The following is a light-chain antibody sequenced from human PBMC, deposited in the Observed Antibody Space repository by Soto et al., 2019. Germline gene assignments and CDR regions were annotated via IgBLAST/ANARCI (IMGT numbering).Light chain of an antibody. Sequence: QSALTRPASVSGSPGQSITISCTGTSSDVGDYNYGSWYQQHPGKAPKLMIYDVSNRPSGVSNRFSDSESGSTASLTISGLQAEDDADYYCSSYTSSTTRVFGTGTTVTVL. CDR1: SSDVGDYNY. CDR2: DVS. CDR3: SSYTSSTTRV. J-gene: IGLJ1*01. V-gene: IGLV2-14*01.